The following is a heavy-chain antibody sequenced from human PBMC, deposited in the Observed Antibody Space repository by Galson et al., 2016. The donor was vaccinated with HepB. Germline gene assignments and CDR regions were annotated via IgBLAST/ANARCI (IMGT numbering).Heavy chain of an antibody. CDR1: GGSITRGDFS. J-gene: IGHJ4*02. Sequence: LTCAVSGGSITRGDFSWSWIRQPPGKGLEWIGYIHHTGVTYYNSSLQSRVTLSVDRSKNQFSLTVNSVTAADTAVYYCARIAMTTINYYFDYWGQGTLVTVSS. D-gene: IGHD2-21*02. V-gene: IGHV4-30-2*01. CDR3: ARIAMTTINYYFDY. CDR2: IHHTGVT.